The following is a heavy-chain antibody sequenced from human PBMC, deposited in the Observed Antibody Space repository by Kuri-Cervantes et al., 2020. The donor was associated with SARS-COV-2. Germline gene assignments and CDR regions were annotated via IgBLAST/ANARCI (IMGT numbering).Heavy chain of an antibody. J-gene: IGHJ6*02. Sequence: ASVKVSCKASGYTFTSYGISWVRQAPGQGLEWMGWISAYNGNTNYAQKLQGRVTMTRDTSISTAYMELRSLRSDDTAIYYCAGGFDYGDYPYYYGMDVWGQGTTVTVSS. CDR2: ISAYNGNT. V-gene: IGHV1-18*04. D-gene: IGHD4-17*01. CDR1: GYTFTSYG. CDR3: AGGFDYGDYPYYYGMDV.